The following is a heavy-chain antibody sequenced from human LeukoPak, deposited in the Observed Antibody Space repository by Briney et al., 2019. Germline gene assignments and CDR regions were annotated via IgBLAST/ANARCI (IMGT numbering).Heavy chain of an antibody. Sequence: SVKVSCKASGGTFSSYAISWVRQAPGQGLEWMGGIIPIFGTANYAQKFQGRVTITADESTSTAYMELSSLRSEDTAVYYCARVPAYSGSFLAFDIWGQGTMVTVSS. CDR1: GGTFSSYA. CDR2: IIPIFGTA. CDR3: ARVPAYSGSFLAFDI. D-gene: IGHD1-26*01. J-gene: IGHJ3*02. V-gene: IGHV1-69*13.